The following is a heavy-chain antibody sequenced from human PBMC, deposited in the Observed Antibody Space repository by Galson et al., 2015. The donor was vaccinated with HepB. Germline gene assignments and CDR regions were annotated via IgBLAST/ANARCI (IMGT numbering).Heavy chain of an antibody. D-gene: IGHD2-2*01. CDR3: ARVPIVVVPAARHYYYYGMDV. CDR2: IIPIFGTA. J-gene: IGHJ6*02. V-gene: IGHV1-69*13. CDR1: GGTFSSYA. Sequence: SVKVSCKASGGTFSSYAISWVRQAPGQGLEWMGGIIPIFGTANYAQKFQGRVTITADESTSTAYMELSSLRSEDTAVYYCARVPIVVVPAARHYYYYGMDVWGQGTTVTVSS.